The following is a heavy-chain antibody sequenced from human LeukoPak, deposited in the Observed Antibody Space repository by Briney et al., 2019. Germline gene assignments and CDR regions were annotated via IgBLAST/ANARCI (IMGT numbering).Heavy chain of an antibody. D-gene: IGHD2-2*02. Sequence: GGSLRLSCAASGFTFSSYGIHWVRQAPGKGPEWVAFIRYDGSNKFYADSVKGRFTISRDNSKNTLYLQMNSLRAEDTAVYYCAKDPIYCSSTSCYTPFYYYYMDVWGKGTTVTVSS. J-gene: IGHJ6*03. V-gene: IGHV3-30*02. CDR1: GFTFSSYG. CDR3: AKDPIYCSSTSCYTPFYYYYMDV. CDR2: IRYDGSNK.